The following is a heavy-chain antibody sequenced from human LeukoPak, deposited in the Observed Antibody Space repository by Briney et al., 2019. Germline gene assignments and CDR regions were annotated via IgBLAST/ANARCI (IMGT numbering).Heavy chain of an antibody. Sequence: NTSETLSLTCTVSGGSISSSSYYWGWIRQPPGKGLEWIGSIYYSGSTYYNPSLKSRVTISVDTSKNQFSLKLSSVTAADTAVYYCARGRPNSNQLRFLEWLSVRTAGGWYFDLWGRGTLVTVSS. D-gene: IGHD3-3*01. V-gene: IGHV4-39*01. CDR2: IYYSGST. CDR3: ARGRPNSNQLRFLEWLSVRTAGGWYFDL. CDR1: GGSISSSSYY. J-gene: IGHJ2*01.